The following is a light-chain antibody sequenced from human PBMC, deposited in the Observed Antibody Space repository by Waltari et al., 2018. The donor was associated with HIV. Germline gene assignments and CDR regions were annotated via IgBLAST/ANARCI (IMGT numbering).Light chain of an antibody. CDR2: EVT. CDR3: CSYTTSDTWV. V-gene: IGLV2-14*01. J-gene: IGLJ3*02. CDR1: SSDVGHYHL. Sequence: QSALTQPASVSGSPGQSLTIPCAGTSSDVGHYHLVSWYQQHPGKAPKLIVFEVTNRPSGLSSRFSGSKSDNTASLTISGLQAEDEADYYCCSYTTSDTWVFGGGTKLTVL.